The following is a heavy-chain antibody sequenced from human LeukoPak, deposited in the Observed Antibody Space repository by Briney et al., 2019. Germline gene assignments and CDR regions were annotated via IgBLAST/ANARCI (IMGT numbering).Heavy chain of an antibody. CDR2: IWSDGKIE. CDR1: GFTFSNYD. D-gene: IGHD6-13*01. Sequence: PGGSLRLSCAASGFTFSNYDMHWVRQSPGKGLEWLSLIWSDGKIEQYAASVEGRITISRDNSKNTVYLQMNSLRGEDTAVYYGAKDPGTATRGFHMDVWGKGTRVTVSS. J-gene: IGHJ6*03. CDR3: AKDPGTATRGFHMDV. V-gene: IGHV3-30*02.